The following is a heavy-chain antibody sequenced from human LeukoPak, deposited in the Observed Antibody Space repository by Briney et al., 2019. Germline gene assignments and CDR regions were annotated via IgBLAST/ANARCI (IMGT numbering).Heavy chain of an antibody. CDR1: GFRFKNFG. CDR3: AKDVRRAEYCSATTCYTSSFDY. Sequence: GESLRLSCAASGFRFKNFGMTWVRQAPGKGLEWVSTISASGGGAYYADSVKGRFTISRDNSKDTLSLQMNTLRAEDTAVYYCAKDVRRAEYCSATTCYTSSFDYWGQGTLATVSS. J-gene: IGHJ4*02. CDR2: ISASGGGA. V-gene: IGHV3-23*01. D-gene: IGHD2-2*02.